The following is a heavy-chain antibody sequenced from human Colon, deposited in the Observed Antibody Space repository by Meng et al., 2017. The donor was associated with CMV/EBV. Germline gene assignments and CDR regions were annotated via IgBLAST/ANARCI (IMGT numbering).Heavy chain of an antibody. V-gene: IGHV4-4*07. Sequence: QWELAESGPGPGRASVHLFLSCSVSGAPISNFFWRWIRQSAGMRLEWIGRIQSDGNTFYNPSLKSRVTVSQDTSKNQISLRLRSVTAADPAVYYCATGSGDFDHWGQGTLVTVSS. CDR3: ATGSGDFDH. D-gene: IGHD1-26*01. CDR2: IQSDGNT. CDR1: GAPISNFF. J-gene: IGHJ4*02.